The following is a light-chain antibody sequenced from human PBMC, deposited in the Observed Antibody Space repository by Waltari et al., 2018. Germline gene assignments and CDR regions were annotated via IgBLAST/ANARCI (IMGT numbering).Light chain of an antibody. CDR3: SSRDSSASHVL. V-gene: IGLV3-19*01. CDR2: GKN. J-gene: IGLJ2*01. CDR1: SLRTTY. Sequence: SSELTQDPAVSVALGQTVTITCQGASLRTTYASWYQQKSGQAPILVLFGKNKQPSGIPDRFSGYNSETTTSLTITGAQAEDEADYYCSSRDSSASHVLFAGGTKLTVL.